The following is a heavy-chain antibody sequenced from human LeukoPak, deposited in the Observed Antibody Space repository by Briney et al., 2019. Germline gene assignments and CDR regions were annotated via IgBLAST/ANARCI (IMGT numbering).Heavy chain of an antibody. CDR1: GGTFSSYA. D-gene: IGHD3-3*01. Sequence: SVKVSCKASGGTFSSYAISWVRQAPGQGLEWMGRIIPILGIANYAQKFQGRVTITADRSTSTAYMELSSLRSENTAVYYCARYPRNTYYDFWSGYHDAFDIWGQGTMVTVSS. J-gene: IGHJ3*02. V-gene: IGHV1-69*04. CDR3: ARYPRNTYYDFWSGYHDAFDI. CDR2: IIPILGIA.